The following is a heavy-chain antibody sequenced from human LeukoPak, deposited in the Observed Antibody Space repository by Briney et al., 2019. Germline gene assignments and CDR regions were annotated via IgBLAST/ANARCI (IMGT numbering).Heavy chain of an antibody. V-gene: IGHV4-59*08. D-gene: IGHD5-24*01. CDR1: GGTMSNYN. CDR3: ARRGDGYPYYFNY. CDR2: IFYSGST. J-gene: IGHJ4*02. Sequence: TGTLPLTCIVSGGTMSNYNWSWIRQTPGKGLAGIGYIFYSGSTDYNPSVKSRVTISVDTSRNQFSLKLRSVTAADTAVYYCARRGDGYPYYFNYWGQGTLVTVSS.